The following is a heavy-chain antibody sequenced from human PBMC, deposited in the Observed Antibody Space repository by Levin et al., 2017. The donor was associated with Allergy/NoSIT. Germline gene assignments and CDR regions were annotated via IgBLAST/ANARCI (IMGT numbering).Heavy chain of an antibody. Sequence: LWGSLRLSCKGSGYSFTSYWIGWVRQMPGKGLEWMGIIYPGDSDTRYSPSFQGQVTISADKSISTAYLQWSSLKASDTAMYYCARHVEEGSSWVNWFDPWGQGTLVTVSS. V-gene: IGHV5-51*01. J-gene: IGHJ5*02. CDR1: GYSFTSYW. D-gene: IGHD6-13*01. CDR2: IYPGDSDT. CDR3: ARHVEEGSSWVNWFDP.